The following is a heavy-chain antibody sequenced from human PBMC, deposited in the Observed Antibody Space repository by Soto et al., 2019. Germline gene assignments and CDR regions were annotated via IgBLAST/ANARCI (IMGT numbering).Heavy chain of an antibody. V-gene: IGHV4-61*01. J-gene: IGHJ4*02. D-gene: IGHD3-3*01. CDR1: GGSVSSGTYY. CDR2: ISSSEST. CDR3: ARYDFWSGYYLDPRSSFDY. Sequence: SETLSLTWSVYGGSVSSGTYYWIWIRQPQGNGXEWIGHISSSESTNDNPSIKSRVTISVETSKNQFFLKLSSVTAADTDVYYCARYDFWSGYYLDPRSSFDYWGQGTLVTVSS.